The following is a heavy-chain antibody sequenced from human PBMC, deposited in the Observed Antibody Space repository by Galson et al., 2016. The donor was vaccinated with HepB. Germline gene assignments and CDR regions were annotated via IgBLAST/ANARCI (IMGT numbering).Heavy chain of an antibody. CDR3: ARDRDAYSFYFDY. V-gene: IGHV3-7*03. CDR1: GFTFSTYW. CDR2: IKQDGSEK. D-gene: IGHD5-24*01. J-gene: IGHJ4*02. Sequence: SLRLSCAASGFTFSTYWMTWVRQAPGRGLEWVANIKQDGSEKYYVDSVKGRFTISRDNAKNSLYLQMNSLRAEDTAVYYCARDRDAYSFYFDYWGRGTLVTVSS.